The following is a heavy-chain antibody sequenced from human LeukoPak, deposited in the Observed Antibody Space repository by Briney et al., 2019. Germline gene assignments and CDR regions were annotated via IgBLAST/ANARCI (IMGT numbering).Heavy chain of an antibody. CDR1: GYSISSGYY. D-gene: IGHD2-2*01. CDR2: TYHSGST. Sequence: PSHTLSLTCTVSGYSISSGYYWGWIRQPPGKGLEWIGRTYHSGSTYYNPSLKSRVTKYVDTPKHQFSLKLSSVTAADTAVYYCARLFARYCSSTSCSGAEYFQHWGQGTLVTVSS. J-gene: IGHJ1*01. V-gene: IGHV4-38-2*02. CDR3: ARLFARYCSSTSCSGAEYFQH.